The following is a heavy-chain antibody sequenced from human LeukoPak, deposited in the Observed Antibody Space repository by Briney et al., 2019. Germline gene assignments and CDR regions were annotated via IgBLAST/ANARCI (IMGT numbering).Heavy chain of an antibody. CDR1: GGTFSSYA. CDR2: IIPIFGTA. Sequence: SVKVSCKASGGTFSSYAISWVRQAPEQGLEWMGGIIPIFGTANYAQKFQGRVTITADESTSTAYMELSSLRSEDTAVYYCASPLIVVPAAIRAFDIWGQGTMVTVSS. V-gene: IGHV1-69*13. J-gene: IGHJ3*02. D-gene: IGHD2-2*01. CDR3: ASPLIVVPAAIRAFDI.